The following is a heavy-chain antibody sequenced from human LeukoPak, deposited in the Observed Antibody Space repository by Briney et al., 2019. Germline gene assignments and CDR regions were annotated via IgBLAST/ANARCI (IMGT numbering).Heavy chain of an antibody. CDR3: AIIDFGVVAYFDY. CDR1: GYTFTSYY. CDR2: INPSGGST. D-gene: IGHD3-3*01. Sequence: ASVKVSCKASGYTFTSYYMHWVRQAPGQGLEWMGIINPSGGSTSYAQKFQGRVTMTRDTSTSTVYMGLSSLRSEDTAVYYCAIIDFGVVAYFDYWGQGTLVTVSS. J-gene: IGHJ4*02. V-gene: IGHV1-46*01.